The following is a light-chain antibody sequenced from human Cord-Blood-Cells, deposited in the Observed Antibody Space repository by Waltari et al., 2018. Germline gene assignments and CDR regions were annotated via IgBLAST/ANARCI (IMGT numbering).Light chain of an antibody. CDR1: SLRSYY. J-gene: IGLJ3*02. CDR2: GKN. CDR3: NSRDSSGNHWV. V-gene: IGLV3-19*01. Sequence: SSELTQDPAVSVALGQTVRITCQGDSLRSYYASWYQQKPGQAPVRVIYGKNNRPSGIPDRFAGSSSGNTASLTITGAQAEDEADDYCNSRDSSGNHWVFGGGTKLTVL.